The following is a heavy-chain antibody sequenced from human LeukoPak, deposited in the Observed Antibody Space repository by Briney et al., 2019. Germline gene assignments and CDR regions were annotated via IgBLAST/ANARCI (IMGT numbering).Heavy chain of an antibody. CDR3: ARTYYYGSGSYRLDYYGMDV. Sequence: ASVTVSCLASGYTFTSYDINWVRQATPQGLAWMGWINPNRGNKGYPQKFQGRVTMTRNTSISTAYMELSSLRSEDTAVYYCARTYYYGSGSYRLDYYGMDVWGRGTTVTVSS. J-gene: IGHJ6*02. CDR1: GYTFTSYD. V-gene: IGHV1-8*01. CDR2: INPNRGNK. D-gene: IGHD3-10*01.